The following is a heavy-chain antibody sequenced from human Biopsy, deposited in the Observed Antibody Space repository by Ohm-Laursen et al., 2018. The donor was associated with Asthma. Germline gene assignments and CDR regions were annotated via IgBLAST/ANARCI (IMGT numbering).Heavy chain of an antibody. J-gene: IGHJ4*02. D-gene: IGHD3-3*01. V-gene: IGHV3-30*18. Sequence: SLRLSFTASGFVFRSHAMHWVRQAPGKGLEWVAVVSYDGAVAHYADSMKGRFTISRDNAKSTLYLQMNRLRTVDTAVYYCAKRRGYSYLTDWDHGGQGTLVTVSS. CDR3: AKRRGYSYLTDWDH. CDR2: VSYDGAVA. CDR1: GFVFRSHA.